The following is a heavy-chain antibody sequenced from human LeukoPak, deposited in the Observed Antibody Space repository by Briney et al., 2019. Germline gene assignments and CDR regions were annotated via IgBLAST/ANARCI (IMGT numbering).Heavy chain of an antibody. CDR1: GYSLSSGYY. Sequence: SETLSLTCAVSGYSLSSGYYWGWIRQPPGKGLEWIGSIHQSGNSYQKSSLKSRLTLSVDTSKNHFSLKVRSVTAADTAVYYCARSPSRYNWNFDYWGQGILVIVSS. D-gene: IGHD1-20*01. J-gene: IGHJ4*02. CDR3: ARSPSRYNWNFDY. CDR2: IHQSGNS. V-gene: IGHV4-38-2*01.